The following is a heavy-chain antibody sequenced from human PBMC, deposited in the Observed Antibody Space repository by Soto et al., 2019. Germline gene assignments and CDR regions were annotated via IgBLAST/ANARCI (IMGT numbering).Heavy chain of an antibody. J-gene: IGHJ4*02. V-gene: IGHV4-59*01. CDR3: AGLRGYAGSPIDY. D-gene: IGHD2-15*01. Sequence: SETLSLTCTVSGGSIISGYWSWIRQPPGRGLEWIVYISYSGNTNYNPSLKSRVTISVDTPKNQFSLRLSSVTTADTAVYYCAGLRGYAGSPIDYWGQGTLVTVYS. CDR1: GGSIISGY. CDR2: ISYSGNT.